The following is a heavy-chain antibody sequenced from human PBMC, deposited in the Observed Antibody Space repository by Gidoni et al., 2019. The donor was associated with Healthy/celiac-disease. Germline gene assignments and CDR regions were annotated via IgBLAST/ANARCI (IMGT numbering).Heavy chain of an antibody. J-gene: IGHJ6*01. D-gene: IGHD4-17*01. CDR3: ARFDYGDPEIYYYYGMDV. Sequence: QVQLQESGPGLVKPSETLSLTCTVSGGSISSYYWSWIRQPPGKGLEWIGYIYYSGSTNYNPSLKSRVTISVDTSKNQFSLKLSSVTAADTAVYYCARFDYGDPEIYYYYGMDVWGKGPRSPSPQ. CDR1: GGSISSYY. CDR2: IYYSGST. V-gene: IGHV4-59*01.